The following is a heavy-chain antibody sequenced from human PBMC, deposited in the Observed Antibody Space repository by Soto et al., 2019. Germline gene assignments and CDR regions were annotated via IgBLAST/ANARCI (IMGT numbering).Heavy chain of an antibody. CDR3: AREVGGGRQYYFDS. D-gene: IGHD3-16*01. J-gene: IGHJ4*02. CDR2: TNPSNGGT. Sequence: ASVKVSCKASGYTFTGYYIHWVRQAPGQGLEWMGWTNPSNGGTNYAQKFQGRVTMTRDTSLSIAYMELTTLRSDDTAVFYCAREVGGGRQYYFDSWGLGTLVTVSS. CDR1: GYTFTGYY. V-gene: IGHV1-2*02.